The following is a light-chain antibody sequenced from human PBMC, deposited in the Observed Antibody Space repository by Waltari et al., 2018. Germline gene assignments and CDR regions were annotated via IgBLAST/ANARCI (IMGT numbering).Light chain of an antibody. J-gene: IGKJ4*01. CDR1: QSVLSSSNNKNF. CDR2: WAS. V-gene: IGKV4-1*01. Sequence: DIVMTQSPDSLAVSLGERATINCKSSQSVLSSSNNKNFLAWYQHKPGQPPKLLFYWASTRKSGVPDRFTGSGSGTDFTLNISSLQAEDVAVYYCQQYYSTPPTFGGGTKVQIK. CDR3: QQYYSTPPT.